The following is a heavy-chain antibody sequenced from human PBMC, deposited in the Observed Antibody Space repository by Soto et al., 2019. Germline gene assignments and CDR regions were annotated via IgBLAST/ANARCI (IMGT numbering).Heavy chain of an antibody. CDR2: ISSSGSTI. Sequence: LRLSCAASGFTFSDYYMSWIRQAPGKGLEWVSYISSSGSTIYYADSVKGRFTISRDNAKNSLYLQMNSLRAEDTAVYYCASPTVTPHYGMDVWGQGTTVTVSS. J-gene: IGHJ6*02. CDR1: GFTFSDYY. V-gene: IGHV3-11*01. CDR3: ASPTVTPHYGMDV. D-gene: IGHD4-17*01.